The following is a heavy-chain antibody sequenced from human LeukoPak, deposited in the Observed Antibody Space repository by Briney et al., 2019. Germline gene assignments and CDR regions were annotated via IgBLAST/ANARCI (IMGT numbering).Heavy chain of an antibody. CDR3: ARDKGGTDY. CDR1: GFIFNNYG. CDR2: ISSSSSYI. D-gene: IGHD1-1*01. J-gene: IGHJ4*02. Sequence: PGGSLRLSCAASGFIFNNYGLIWVRQAPGKGLEWVSSISSSSSYIYYADSVKGRFTISRDNAKNSLYLQMNSLRAEDTAVYYCARDKGGTDYWGQGTLVTVSS. V-gene: IGHV3-21*01.